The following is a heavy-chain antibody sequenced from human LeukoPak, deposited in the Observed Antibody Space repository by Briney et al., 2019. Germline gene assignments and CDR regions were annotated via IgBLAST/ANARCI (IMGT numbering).Heavy chain of an antibody. CDR1: GGSISSYY. V-gene: IGHV4-59*01. CDR2: IYYSGST. J-gene: IGHJ4*02. Sequence: SETLSLTCTVSGGSISSYYWSWIRQPPGKRLEWIGYIYYSGSTNYNPSLKSRVTISVDTSKNQFSLKLSSVTAADTAVYYCARLVGVYDSSPFGYWGQGTLVTVSS. D-gene: IGHD3-22*01. CDR3: ARLVGVYDSSPFGY.